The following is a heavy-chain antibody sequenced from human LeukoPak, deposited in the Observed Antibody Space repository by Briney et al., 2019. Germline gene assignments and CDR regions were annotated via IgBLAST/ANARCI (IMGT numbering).Heavy chain of an antibody. CDR2: INPNNGGT. V-gene: IGHV1-2*02. Sequence: ASVTVSCKTSGYTFTGYYMHWVRQAPGQGLEWMGWINPNNGGTSYAQKFQGRVTMTRDTSISTAYMELSRLRSDDTAVYYCAREDTDSWGAYWGQGTLVTVSS. CDR1: GYTFTGYY. J-gene: IGHJ4*02. CDR3: AREDTDSWGAY. D-gene: IGHD3-16*01.